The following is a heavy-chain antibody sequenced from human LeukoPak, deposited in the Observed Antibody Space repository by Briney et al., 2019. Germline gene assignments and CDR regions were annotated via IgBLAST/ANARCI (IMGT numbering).Heavy chain of an antibody. J-gene: IGHJ4*02. D-gene: IGHD2-8*01. CDR2: ISYDGSNK. V-gene: IGHV3-30*03. CDR1: GFTFSSYG. CDR3: LVLMVYAIDY. Sequence: PGGSLRLSCAASGFTFSSYGMHWVRQAPGKGLEWVAVISYDGSNKYYADPVKGRFTISRDNSKNTLYLQMNSLRAEDTAVYYCLVLMVYAIDYWGQGTLVTVSS.